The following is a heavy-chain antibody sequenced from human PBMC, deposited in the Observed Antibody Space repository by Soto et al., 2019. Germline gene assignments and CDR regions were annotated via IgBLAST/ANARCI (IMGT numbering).Heavy chain of an antibody. V-gene: IGHV4-31*03. Sequence: PSEILSLTCTVSGGSISSGGYYWSWIRQHPGKGLEWIGYIYYSGSTYYNPSLKSRVTISVDTSKNQFSLKLSSVTAADTAVYYCARSYYYDSSGYPPLFDIWGQGTMVTVSS. CDR1: GGSISSGGYY. CDR2: IYYSGST. D-gene: IGHD3-22*01. J-gene: IGHJ3*02. CDR3: ARSYYYDSSGYPPLFDI.